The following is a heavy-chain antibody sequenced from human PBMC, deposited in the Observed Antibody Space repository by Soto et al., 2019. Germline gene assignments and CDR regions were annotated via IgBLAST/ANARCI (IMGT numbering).Heavy chain of an antibody. CDR3: VGGVAGGNDY. J-gene: IGHJ4*02. CDR2: IIPILGIA. V-gene: IGHV1-69*02. D-gene: IGHD2-8*01. Sequence: QVQLVQSGAEVKKPGSSVKVSCKASGGTFSSYTISWVRQAPGQGLEWMGRIIPILGIANYAQKFQGRVTITADKPTSTAYVELSSLRSEDRAVYYWVGGVAGGNDYWGQGTLVTVSS. CDR1: GGTFSSYT.